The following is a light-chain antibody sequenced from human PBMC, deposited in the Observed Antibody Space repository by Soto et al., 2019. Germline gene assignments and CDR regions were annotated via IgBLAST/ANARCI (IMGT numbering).Light chain of an antibody. CDR2: DVS. V-gene: IGLV2-8*01. J-gene: IGLJ1*01. CDR1: SSDVGGYNY. CDR3: ISYAGSNNLV. Sequence: QSALTQPPSASGSLGQSVTISCTGTSSDVGGYNYVSWYQQHPGKAPKLLIYDVSHRPSGVPDRFSGSKSGNTASLTVSGLQAEDEVDYYCISYAGSNNLVFGTGTKVTVL.